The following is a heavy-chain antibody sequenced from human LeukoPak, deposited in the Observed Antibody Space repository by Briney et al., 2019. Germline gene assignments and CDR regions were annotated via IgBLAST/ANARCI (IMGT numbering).Heavy chain of an antibody. D-gene: IGHD3-16*01. V-gene: IGHV3-48*01. CDR3: AGGGSSSMFWGGEY. Sequence: GGSLRLSCAASGFTFSSYSMNWVRQAPGKGLEWISYISSTSSTIYYADSVKGRFTISRDNAKNSLYLQMNSLRAEDTAVYYCAGGGSSSMFWGGEYWGQGTLVTVSS. J-gene: IGHJ4*02. CDR1: GFTFSSYS. CDR2: ISSTSSTI.